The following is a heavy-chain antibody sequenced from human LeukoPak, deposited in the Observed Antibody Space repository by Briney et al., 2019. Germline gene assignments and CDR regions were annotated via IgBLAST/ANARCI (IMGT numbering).Heavy chain of an antibody. CDR3: ARGQVPAARGYNWFDP. D-gene: IGHD2-2*01. CDR2: INARGDT. V-gene: IGHV4-34*01. Sequence: PSETLSLTCAVYGRSFNDYYRNWIRQPPGKGLEWIGEINARGDTNYNPSLKSRVTISVDTSKKQFSLRLTSMIAADTALYYCARGQVPAARGYNWFDPWGQGTLVTVSS. CDR1: GRSFNDYY. J-gene: IGHJ5*02.